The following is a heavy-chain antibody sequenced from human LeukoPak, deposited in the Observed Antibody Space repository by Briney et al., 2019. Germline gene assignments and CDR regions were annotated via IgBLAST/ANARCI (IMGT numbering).Heavy chain of an antibody. J-gene: IGHJ4*02. CDR2: IYISGSGST. D-gene: IGHD6-13*01. CDR1: GGSFSGYY. CDR3: ASLGRDWGYSSSWYWLPPIDY. V-gene: IGHV4-59*10. Sequence: SETLSLTCAVYGGSFSGYYWSWIRQPAGKGLEWIGRIYISGSGSTNYNPSLKSRVTMSVDTSKNQFSLKLSSVTAADTAVYYCASLGRDWGYSSSWYWLPPIDYWGQGTLVTVSS.